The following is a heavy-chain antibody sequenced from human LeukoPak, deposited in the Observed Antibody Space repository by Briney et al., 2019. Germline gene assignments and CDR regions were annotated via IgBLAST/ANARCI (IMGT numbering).Heavy chain of an antibody. D-gene: IGHD3-10*01. CDR2: ISGIGGVNT. Sequence: GGSLRLSCAASGFTFNYYAMNWVRQAPGKGLEWVSAISGIGGVNTYYADSVKGRFTISRDNSKSTLYLQMNSLRAEDTAIYYCARGASSYYGSGNYNPGGYWGQGTLVTVSS. V-gene: IGHV3-23*01. CDR3: ARGASSYYGSGNYNPGGY. CDR1: GFTFNYYA. J-gene: IGHJ4*02.